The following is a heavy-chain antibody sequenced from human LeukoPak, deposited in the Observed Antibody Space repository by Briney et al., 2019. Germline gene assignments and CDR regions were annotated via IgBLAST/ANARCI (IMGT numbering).Heavy chain of an antibody. CDR3: ARAGKSSSGRLAFDY. V-gene: IGHV4-61*02. CDR2: IYTSGST. J-gene: IGHJ4*02. D-gene: IGHD6-19*01. Sequence: SETLSLTCTVSGGSISSGSYYWSWIRQPAGKGLEWIGRIYTSGSTNYNPSLKSRVTISVDTSKNQFSLKLSSVTAADTAVYYCARAGKSSSGRLAFDYWGQGTLVTVSS. CDR1: GGSISSGSYY.